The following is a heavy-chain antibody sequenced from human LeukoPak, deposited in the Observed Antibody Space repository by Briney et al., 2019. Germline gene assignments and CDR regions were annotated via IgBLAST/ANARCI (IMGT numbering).Heavy chain of an antibody. J-gene: IGHJ5*02. CDR3: ARAVDYYGSGSYYKRWFDP. CDR2: ISYSGST. D-gene: IGHD3-10*01. V-gene: IGHV4-30-4*08. Sequence: SETLSLTCTVSGGSISSGDYYWRWLRQPPGTGLEWVGYISYSGSTYYNPSLKRRVTISLDTSKNQFSLKLSSVTAADTAVYYCARAVDYYGSGSYYKRWFDPWGQGTLVTVSS. CDR1: GGSISSGDYY.